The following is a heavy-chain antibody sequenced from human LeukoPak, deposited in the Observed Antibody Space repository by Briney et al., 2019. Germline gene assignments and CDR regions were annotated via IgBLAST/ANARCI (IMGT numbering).Heavy chain of an antibody. CDR2: ISSSGSAI. D-gene: IGHD6-19*01. V-gene: IGHV3-48*03. J-gene: IGHJ4*02. CDR3: ARGGSLGY. Sequence: GGSLRLSFAAAGSTVSSYEMDWVRQAPGKGLEWVSKISSSGSAIYYADSVKGRFTISRDNAKSTLYLQMNSLRAEETAVYDCARGGSLGYWGQGTLVTVSS. CDR1: GSTVSSYE.